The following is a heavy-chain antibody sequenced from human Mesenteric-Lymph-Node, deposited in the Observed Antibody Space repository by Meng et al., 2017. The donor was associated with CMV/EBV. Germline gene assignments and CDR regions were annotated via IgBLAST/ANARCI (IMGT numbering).Heavy chain of an antibody. D-gene: IGHD3-9*01. V-gene: IGHV4-34*01. CDR2: INHSGST. J-gene: IGHJ4*02. Sequence: QVQLHQWGAVLLKPSETLSVTCAVYGGSFSGYYWNWIRQSPEKGLEWIGEINHSGSTTYNPSFTSRIIISVDTSTNQISLNMSSVTAADTAVYYCARGSSYDILTGYFDYWGQGALVTGSS. CDR3: ARGSSYDILTGYFDY. CDR1: GGSFSGYY.